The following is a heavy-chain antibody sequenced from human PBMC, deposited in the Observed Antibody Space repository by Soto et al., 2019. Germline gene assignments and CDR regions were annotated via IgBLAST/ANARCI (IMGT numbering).Heavy chain of an antibody. CDR1: GGSITSSSYY. D-gene: IGHD2-21*01. CDR3: ARDTYGGGI. J-gene: IGHJ3*02. CDR2: IYYSGST. V-gene: IGHV4-39*07. Sequence: PSETLSLTCTVSGGSITSSSYYWGWIRQPPGKGLEWIGNIYYSGSTYYNPSLKSRVTISVDTSKNQFSLKLSSVTAADTAMYYCARDTYGGGIWGQGTMVT.